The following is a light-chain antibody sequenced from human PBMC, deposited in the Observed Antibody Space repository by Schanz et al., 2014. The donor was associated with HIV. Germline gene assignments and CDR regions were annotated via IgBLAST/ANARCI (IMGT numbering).Light chain of an antibody. CDR3: QQLNSYPFT. V-gene: IGKV1-39*01. CDR2: AAS. Sequence: DFQMTQSPSSLSASVGDRVTITCRASQSISSYLNWYQQKPGKAPKLLIYAASSLQSGVPSRFSGSGSGTDFTLTISSLQPEDFATYYCQQLNSYPFTFGPGTKVDIK. CDR1: QSISSY. J-gene: IGKJ3*01.